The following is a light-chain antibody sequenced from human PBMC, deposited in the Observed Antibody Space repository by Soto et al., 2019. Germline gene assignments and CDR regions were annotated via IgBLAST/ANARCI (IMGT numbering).Light chain of an antibody. CDR2: AAS. J-gene: IGKJ1*01. V-gene: IGKV1-9*01. Sequence: IQLTQAPSSRSASVGDRGTITCRASQGISSYLAWYQQKPGKAPKLLIYAASTLQSEVPSRFSGSGSGTDITLTISSLQPEDFATYYCQQLNSYPQTFGQGTKVDI. CDR3: QQLNSYPQT. CDR1: QGISSY.